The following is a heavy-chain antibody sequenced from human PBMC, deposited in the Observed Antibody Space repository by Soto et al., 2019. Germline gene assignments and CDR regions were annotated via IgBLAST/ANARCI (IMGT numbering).Heavy chain of an antibody. D-gene: IGHD3-9*01. CDR1: GFTFSSYS. CDR2: ISSSSSYI. J-gene: IGHJ6*02. V-gene: IGHV3-21*01. CDR3: ARVWVLRYFDWSHHSGMDV. Sequence: GGSLRLSCAASGFTFSSYSMNWVRQAPGKGLEWVSSISSSSSYIYYADSVKGRFTISRDNAKNSLYLQMNSLRAEDSAVYYCARVWVLRYFDWSHHSGMDVWGQGTTVTVSS.